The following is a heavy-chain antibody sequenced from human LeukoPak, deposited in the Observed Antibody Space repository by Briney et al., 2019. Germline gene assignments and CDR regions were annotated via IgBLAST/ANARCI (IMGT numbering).Heavy chain of an antibody. V-gene: IGHV4-59*01. CDR1: GGSMSRYY. CDR3: ARDSTMVRGVIGYFDC. CDR2: IYYSGST. Sequence: SETLSLTCTVSGGSMSRYYWSWIRQPPGEALEWIGYIYYSGSTSYNPSLKSRVTISVDPSKNQFSLKLSSVTAADTAVYYCARDSTMVRGVIGYFDCWGQGTLVTVSS. J-gene: IGHJ4*02. D-gene: IGHD3-10*01.